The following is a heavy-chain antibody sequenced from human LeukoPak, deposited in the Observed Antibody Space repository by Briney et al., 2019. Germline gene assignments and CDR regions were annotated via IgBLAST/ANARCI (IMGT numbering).Heavy chain of an antibody. Sequence: SCKASGYTFTGYYMHWVRQAPGKGLEWVAFIRYDGSNKYYANSVKGRFTISRDNSKNTLYLQMNSLRAEDTAVYYCAKELPNYDFWSGYFPGDSWGQGTLVTVSS. V-gene: IGHV3-30*02. J-gene: IGHJ4*02. CDR2: IRYDGSNK. CDR1: GYTFTGYY. CDR3: AKELPNYDFWSGYFPGDS. D-gene: IGHD3-3*01.